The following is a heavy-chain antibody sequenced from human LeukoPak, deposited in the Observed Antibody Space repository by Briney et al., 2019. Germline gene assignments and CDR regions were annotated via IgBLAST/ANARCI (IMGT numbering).Heavy chain of an antibody. J-gene: IGHJ4*02. Sequence: ASVKVSCKASGYTFTSYAMHWVRQAPGQRLEWMGWINAGNGNTKYSQKFQGRVTITRDTSASTAYMELSSLRSEDTAVYYGARTTSIAAAGTFDYWGQGTLVTVSS. CDR2: INAGNGNT. CDR3: ARTTSIAAAGTFDY. D-gene: IGHD6-13*01. CDR1: GYTFTSYA. V-gene: IGHV1-3*01.